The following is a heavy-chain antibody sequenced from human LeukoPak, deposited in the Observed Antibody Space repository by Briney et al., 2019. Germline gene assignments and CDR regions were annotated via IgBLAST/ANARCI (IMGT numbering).Heavy chain of an antibody. J-gene: IGHJ4*02. Sequence: PSETLSLTCAVYGGSFSGYYWSWIRQPPGKGLEWIGEINHSGSTNYNPSLKSRITISVDTSKNQFSLKLSSVTAAHTPVYYCARSPNLLFDYWGQGTLVTVSS. CDR2: INHSGST. CDR3: ARSPNLLFDY. V-gene: IGHV4-34*01. CDR1: GGSFSGYY.